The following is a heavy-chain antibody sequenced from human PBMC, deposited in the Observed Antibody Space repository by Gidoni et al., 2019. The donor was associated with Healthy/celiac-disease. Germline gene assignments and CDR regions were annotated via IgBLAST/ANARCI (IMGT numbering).Heavy chain of an antibody. V-gene: IGHV3-30-3*01. J-gene: IGHJ4*02. CDR3: ARALSYSSGWYGGFDY. Sequence: QVQLVESGGGVVQPGRSLRLSCAAPVFTFSSFSMHWVRQAPGKGLEWVAVISYDGSNKYYADSVKGRFTISRDNSKNTLYLQMNSLRAEDTAVYYCARALSYSSGWYGGFDYWGQGTLVTVSS. CDR1: VFTFSSFS. D-gene: IGHD6-19*01. CDR2: ISYDGSNK.